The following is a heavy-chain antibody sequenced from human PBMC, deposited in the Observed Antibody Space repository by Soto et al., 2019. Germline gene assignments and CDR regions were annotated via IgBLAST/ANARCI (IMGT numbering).Heavy chain of an antibody. D-gene: IGHD1-26*01. V-gene: IGHV4-31*03. CDR3: AREVISPATSDAFDI. J-gene: IGHJ3*02. Sequence: QVQLQESGPGLVEPSQTLSVTCTVSGGSLSSDNFFWSWVRQPPETGLEWVGYIYHTGAAYYNPSLTIRLTISPDTSKNRFSLSLVSVTAADTAVYDCAREVISPATSDAFDIWGQGTMVPVSS. CDR2: IYHTGAA. CDR1: GGSLSSDNFF.